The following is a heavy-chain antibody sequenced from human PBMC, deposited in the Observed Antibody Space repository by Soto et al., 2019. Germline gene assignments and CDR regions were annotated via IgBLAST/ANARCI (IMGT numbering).Heavy chain of an antibody. CDR1: HESFSGDY. D-gene: IGHD1-1*01. CDR3: ERWKYHLFFSDNVKTSYYFDS. Sequence: SETLSLTCSVYHESFSGDYWNWIRQTPGQGMEWIGNINHRGSTNYNPSLKTRVTMTLDMSKKQYSLNMTSVTAPHRAGYYCERWKYHLFFSDNVKTSYYFDSLGQGTLVT. V-gene: IGHV4-34*01. CDR2: INHRGST. J-gene: IGHJ4*02.